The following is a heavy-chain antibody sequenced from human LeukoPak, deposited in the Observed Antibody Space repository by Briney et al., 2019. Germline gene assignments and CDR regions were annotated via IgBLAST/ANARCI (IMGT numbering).Heavy chain of an antibody. J-gene: IGHJ5*02. CDR1: GGSISSSSYY. CDR3: ARIITMVRGVKLDWFDP. CDR2: IYYSGST. D-gene: IGHD3-10*01. Sequence: PSETLSLTCTVSGGSISSSSYYWGWIRQPPGKGLEWIGSIYYSGSTYYNPSLKSRVTISVDTSKNQFSLKPSSVTAADTAVYYCARIITMVRGVKLDWFDPWGQGTLVTVSS. V-gene: IGHV4-39*07.